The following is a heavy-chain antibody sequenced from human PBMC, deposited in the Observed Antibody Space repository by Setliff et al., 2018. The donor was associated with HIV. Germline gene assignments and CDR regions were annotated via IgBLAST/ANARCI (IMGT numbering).Heavy chain of an antibody. CDR2: IIPHSGVT. Sequence: ASVKVSCKASGDTFTRYAISWVRQAPGQGLEWMGGIIPHSGVTNYAQKFQGRVTMTRDTSIATAYLELSSLRSEDTAMYYCAREMFMYTSSEGFPFDFWGQGTLVTVSS. V-gene: IGHV1-2*02. CDR3: AREMFMYTSSEGFPFDF. CDR1: GDTFTRYA. J-gene: IGHJ4*02. D-gene: IGHD6-6*01.